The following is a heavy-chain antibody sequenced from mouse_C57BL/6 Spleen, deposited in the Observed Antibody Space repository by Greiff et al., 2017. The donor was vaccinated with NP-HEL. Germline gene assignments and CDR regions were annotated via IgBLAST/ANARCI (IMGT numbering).Heavy chain of an antibody. V-gene: IGHV5-17*01. J-gene: IGHJ3*01. CDR3: AKNDYDGAWFAY. D-gene: IGHD2-4*01. CDR2: ISSGSSTI. Sequence: EVKVVESGGGLVKPGGSLKLSCAASGFTFSDYGMHWVRQAPEKGLEWVAYISSGSSTIYYADTVKGRFTISRDNAKNTLFLQMTSLRSEDTAMYYCAKNDYDGAWFAYWGQGTLVTVSA. CDR1: GFTFSDYG.